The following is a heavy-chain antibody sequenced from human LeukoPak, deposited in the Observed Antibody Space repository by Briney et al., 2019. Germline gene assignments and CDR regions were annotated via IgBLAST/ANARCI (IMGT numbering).Heavy chain of an antibody. D-gene: IGHD4-17*01. CDR1: GFTFRSYA. J-gene: IGHJ5*02. CDR2: ISGSGGST. V-gene: IGHV3-23*01. Sequence: GGSLRLSCAASGFTFRSYAMSWVRQAPGKGLEWISAISGSGGSTYYADSVKGRFTISRDNSKNTLYLQMNSLRAEDTAVYYCAREGGSYGQNWFDPWGQGTLVTVSS. CDR3: AREGGSYGQNWFDP.